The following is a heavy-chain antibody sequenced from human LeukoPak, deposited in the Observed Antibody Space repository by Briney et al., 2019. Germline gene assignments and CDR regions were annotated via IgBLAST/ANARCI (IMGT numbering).Heavy chain of an antibody. J-gene: IGHJ3*02. CDR2: ISHDGSKN. CDR1: GFTFSDFN. CDR3: VREGIELGSAFDI. Sequence: GGSLRLSCAASGFTFSDFNFHWVRQAPGKELEWMAFISHDGSKNQHADSVKGQFTISRDNSKSTLYLQMNSLRIEDTAVYYCVREGIELGSAFDIWGQGTMVTVSS. D-gene: IGHD5-18*01. V-gene: IGHV3-30-3*01.